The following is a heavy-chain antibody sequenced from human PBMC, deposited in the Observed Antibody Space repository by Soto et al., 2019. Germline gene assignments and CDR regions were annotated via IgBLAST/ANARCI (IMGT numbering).Heavy chain of an antibody. CDR2: ISYSGNT. CDR1: GGPVSSGSHY. CDR3: AKDRSSGWAFDY. J-gene: IGHJ4*02. Sequence: SETLSLTCTVSGGPVSSGSHYWSWIRQPPGKGLEWIGYISYSGNTNYNPSLKSRVTISLDTSKNQFSLKQSSVTVADTGVYYCAKDRSSGWAFDYWGQGTLVTVSS. D-gene: IGHD6-19*01. V-gene: IGHV4-61*01.